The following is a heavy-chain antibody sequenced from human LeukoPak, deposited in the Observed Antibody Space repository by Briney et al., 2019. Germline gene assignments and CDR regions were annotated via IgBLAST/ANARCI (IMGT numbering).Heavy chain of an antibody. J-gene: IGHJ5*02. CDR1: GGSISSYY. D-gene: IGHD6-13*01. CDR3: ARAIAAPPYNWFDP. V-gene: IGHV4-4*07. Sequence: KSSETLSLTCTASGGSISSYYWSRIRQPAGKGLEWIGRIYTSGSTNYNPSLKSRVTMSVDTSKNQFSLKLSSVTAADTAVYYCARAIAAPPYNWFDPWGQGTLVTVSS. CDR2: IYTSGST.